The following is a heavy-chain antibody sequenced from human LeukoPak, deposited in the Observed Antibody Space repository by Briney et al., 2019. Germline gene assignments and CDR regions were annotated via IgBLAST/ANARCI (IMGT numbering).Heavy chain of an antibody. CDR3: ASAGYSGSYRKDY. CDR1: GGTFSSYA. D-gene: IGHD1-26*01. CDR2: IIPILGIA. J-gene: IGHJ4*02. V-gene: IGHV1-69*04. Sequence: SVKVSCKASGGTFSSYAISWVRQAPGQGLEWMGRIIPILGIANYAQKFQGRVTITADKSTSTAYMELSSLRSEDTAVYYCASAGYSGSYRKDYWGQGTLVTVSS.